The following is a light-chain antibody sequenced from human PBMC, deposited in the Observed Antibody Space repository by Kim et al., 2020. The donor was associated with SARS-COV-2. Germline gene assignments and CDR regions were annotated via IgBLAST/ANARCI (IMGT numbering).Light chain of an antibody. CDR2: GKN. CDR3: NSRDSNDNVV. CDR1: SLRSYY. Sequence: SSELTQDPAVSVALGQTVRITCQGDSLRSYYATWYQQKPGQAPILVIYGKNNRPSGIPDRFSGSSSGNTASLTSTGTQAGDEADDYCNSRDSNDNVVFGGGTQLTVL. J-gene: IGLJ2*01. V-gene: IGLV3-19*01.